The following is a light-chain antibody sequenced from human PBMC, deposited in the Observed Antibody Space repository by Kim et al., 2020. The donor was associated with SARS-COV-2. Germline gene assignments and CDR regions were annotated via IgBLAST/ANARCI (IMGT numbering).Light chain of an antibody. CDR3: CSYVGSTTWV. V-gene: IGLV2-23*02. J-gene: IGLJ3*02. CDR2: EVT. CDR1: SSDVGSYNL. Sequence: QSALTQPASVSGSPGQSITISCTGTSSDVGSYNLVSWYQQHPGKAPKLMIYEVTKRPSGVSNRFSGSKSGNTASLTISGLQAEDEADYYCCSYVGSTTWVFGGRTKLTVL.